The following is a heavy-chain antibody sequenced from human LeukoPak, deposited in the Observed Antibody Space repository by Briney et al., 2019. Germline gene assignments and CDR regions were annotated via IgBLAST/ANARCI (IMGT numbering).Heavy chain of an antibody. V-gene: IGHV4-39*07. Sequence: MPSETLSLTCTVSGGSISSSSYYWGWIRQPPGKGLEWIGSIYYSGSTYYNPSLKSRVTISVDTSKNQFSLKLSSVTAADTAVYYCARDKRYSSGAIVYWGQGTLVTVSS. CDR1: GGSISSSSYY. J-gene: IGHJ4*02. D-gene: IGHD6-19*01. CDR3: ARDKRYSSGAIVY. CDR2: IYYSGST.